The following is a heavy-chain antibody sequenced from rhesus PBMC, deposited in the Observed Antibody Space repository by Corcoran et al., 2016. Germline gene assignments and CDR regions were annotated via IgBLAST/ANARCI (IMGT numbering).Heavy chain of an antibody. V-gene: IGHV4-122*02. Sequence: QLQLQESGPGLVKPSETLSLTCAVSGYSISSGYGWSWIRPPPGKGLEWIGYISYSGSTSYNPSLKTRVTISRDTSETQFSLKRSSVTAAYTAVYYCARRYGSWGFVYWVQGVLVTVSS. J-gene: IGHJ4*01. D-gene: IGHD6-25*01. CDR1: GYSISSGYG. CDR2: ISYSGST. CDR3: ARRYGSWGFVY.